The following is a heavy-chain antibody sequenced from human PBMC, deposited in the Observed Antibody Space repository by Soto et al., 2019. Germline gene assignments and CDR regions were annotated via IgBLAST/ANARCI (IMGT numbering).Heavy chain of an antibody. CDR3: ARDPEKYSGSDLGIGY. CDR1: GFTFTNYE. Sequence: GGSLRLSCAAYGFTFTNYEMNWVRQAPGKGLEWISYISSSGKTISYADSVKGRFTISRDNAKNSLYLQMNSLRAEDTAVYYCARDPEKYSGSDLGIGYWGQGTLVTVSS. CDR2: ISSSGKTI. J-gene: IGHJ4*02. D-gene: IGHD5-12*01. V-gene: IGHV3-48*03.